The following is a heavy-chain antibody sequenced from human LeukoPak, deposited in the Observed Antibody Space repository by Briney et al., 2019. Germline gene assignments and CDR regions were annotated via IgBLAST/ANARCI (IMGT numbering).Heavy chain of an antibody. CDR3: ARQIASAGTAGFDF. CDR1: GGSISSYY. J-gene: IGHJ4*02. D-gene: IGHD6-13*01. CDR2: IYSTGST. Sequence: SETLSLTCTVSGGSISSYYWSWIRQPAGKGLELIGRIYSTGSTNYNPSLKSRVTMSVDTSKNQFPLRLRSVTAADTAVYYCARQIASAGTAGFDFWGQGALVTVSS. V-gene: IGHV4-4*07.